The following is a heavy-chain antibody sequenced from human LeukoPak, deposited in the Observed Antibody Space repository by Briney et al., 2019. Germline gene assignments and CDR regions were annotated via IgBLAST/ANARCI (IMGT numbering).Heavy chain of an antibody. CDR1: GYSLTNYY. CDR3: ARGAPTTRIGAGRFDY. J-gene: IGHJ4*02. D-gene: IGHD5-12*01. V-gene: IGHV1-46*01. CDR2: INSSGGST. Sequence: GASVKVSCKAFGYSLTNYYVHWVRQAPGQGLEWMGEINSSGGSTSYAQKFQGRITVTRDTYTNTVYMDLSSLRSEDTATYYCARGAPTTRIGAGRFDYWGQGSLLTVAS.